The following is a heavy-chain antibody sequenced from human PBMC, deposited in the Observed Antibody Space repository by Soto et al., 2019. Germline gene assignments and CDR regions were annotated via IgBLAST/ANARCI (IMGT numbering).Heavy chain of an antibody. CDR1: AFTFSNFG. CDR3: AREKWQEEPRGYIYGSSYYYYGMDV. V-gene: IGHV3-33*01. D-gene: IGHD5-18*01. Sequence: GGSLRLSCAASAFTFSNFGMHWVRQAPGKGLEWVALIWYDGSNRYYADSVKGRFTIPGDNSKNTLYLQMNSLRAEDTAVYYCAREKWQEEPRGYIYGSSYYYYGMDVWGQGTTVTVSS. J-gene: IGHJ6*02. CDR2: IWYDGSNR.